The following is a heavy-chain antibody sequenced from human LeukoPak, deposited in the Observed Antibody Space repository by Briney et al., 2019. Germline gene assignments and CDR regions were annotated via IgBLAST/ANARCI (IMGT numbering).Heavy chain of an antibody. D-gene: IGHD3-9*01. CDR2: ISSSSSYI. Sequence: GGSLRLSCAASGFTFSSYSMNWVRQAPGKGLEWVSSISSSSSYIYYADSVKGRFTISRDNAKNSLYVQMNSLGAEDTAVYYCARDVDTSTVYSFDNWGQGTLVTVSS. CDR3: ARDVDTSTVYSFDN. V-gene: IGHV3-21*01. J-gene: IGHJ4*02. CDR1: GFTFSSYS.